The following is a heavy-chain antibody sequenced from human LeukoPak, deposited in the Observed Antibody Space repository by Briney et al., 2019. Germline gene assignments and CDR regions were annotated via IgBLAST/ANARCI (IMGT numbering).Heavy chain of an antibody. Sequence: ASVKVSCKASGYTFTSYGISWVRQAPGQGLEWMGWISAYNGNTNYAQKLQGRVTMTTDTSTSTAYMELRSLRSDDTAVYYCARWYSSSWYGEYFDYWGQGTLVTVSS. CDR2: ISAYNGNT. CDR1: GYTFTSYG. CDR3: ARWYSSSWYGEYFDY. J-gene: IGHJ4*02. V-gene: IGHV1-18*01. D-gene: IGHD6-13*01.